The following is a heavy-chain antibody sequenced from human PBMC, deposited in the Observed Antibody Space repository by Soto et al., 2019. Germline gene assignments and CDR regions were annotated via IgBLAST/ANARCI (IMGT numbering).Heavy chain of an antibody. CDR2: IITIFGTA. V-gene: IGHV1-69*06. J-gene: IGHJ5*02. D-gene: IGHD6-13*01. Sequence: QVQLVQSGAEVKKPGSSVKVSCEASGVTFSSYAISWVRQAPGQGLEWMGGIITIFGTANYAQKFQGIVTITANKSTSTAYMSLSILRSGDTAVYYCASYTIAAAIPTSWFDPWGQGTLVTVSS. CDR1: GVTFSSYA. CDR3: ASYTIAAAIPTSWFDP.